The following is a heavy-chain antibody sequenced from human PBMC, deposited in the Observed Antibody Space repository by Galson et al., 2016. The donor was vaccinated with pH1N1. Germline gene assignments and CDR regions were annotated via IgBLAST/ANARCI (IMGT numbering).Heavy chain of an antibody. CDR2: IYPRDSDT. CDR3: AREEPRGFFSP. V-gene: IGHV5-51*01. CDR1: GYTFTDYW. Sequence: QSGAEVKKSGESLKISCEASGYTFTDYWIGWVRQTPGTGLEWIGIIYPRDSDTRYRPSFQGHVTFSADESISSAYLQWSSLKASDSGIYYCAREEPRGFFSPWGQGTLVTVSS. D-gene: IGHD2/OR15-2a*01. J-gene: IGHJ5*02.